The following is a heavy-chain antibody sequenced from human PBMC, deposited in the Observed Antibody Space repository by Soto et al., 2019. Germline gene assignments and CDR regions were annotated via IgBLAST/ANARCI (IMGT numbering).Heavy chain of an antibody. V-gene: IGHV1-18*01. CDR2: ISGYNGNT. D-gene: IGHD1-20*01. Sequence: QGQLVQSGGEVKKPGASVKVSCKASGYTFSDFGISWVRQAPGQGLEWMGWISGYNGNTNYAQKVQDRVTMTTDASTSTAYMELRSLRADATAVYYCARASGTLNNWAYFFDYWGQGTLVTVSS. CDR1: GYTFSDFG. J-gene: IGHJ4*02. CDR3: ARASGTLNNWAYFFDY.